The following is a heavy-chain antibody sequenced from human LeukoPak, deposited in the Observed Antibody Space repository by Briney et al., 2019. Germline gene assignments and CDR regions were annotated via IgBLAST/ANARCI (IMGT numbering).Heavy chain of an antibody. V-gene: IGHV1-8*01. CDR2: MNPNSGNT. J-gene: IGHJ5*02. CDR3: ARDGRIAAHQNWFDP. Sequence: ASVKVSCKASGYTFTSYDINWVRQATGQGLEWMGWMNPNSGNTGYAQKFQGRVTMTRNTSISTAYIELSSLRSEDTAVYYCARDGRIAAHQNWFDPWGQGTLVTVSS. CDR1: GYTFTSYD. D-gene: IGHD6-6*01.